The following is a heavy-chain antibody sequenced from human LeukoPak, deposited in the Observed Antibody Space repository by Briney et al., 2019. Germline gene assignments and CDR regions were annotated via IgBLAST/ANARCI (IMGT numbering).Heavy chain of an antibody. D-gene: IGHD6-13*01. V-gene: IGHV3-21*01. CDR2: ISSSSSYI. CDR3: ARSTPCIACFDY. CDR1: GFTFSSYS. Sequence: PGGFLRLSCAVSGFTFSSYSMCWVRQAPGKGLEWVSFISSSSSYIYYADSVKGRFTISRDNAKNSLYLQMNSLRAEDTAVYYCARSTPCIACFDYWGQGTLVTVSS. J-gene: IGHJ4*02.